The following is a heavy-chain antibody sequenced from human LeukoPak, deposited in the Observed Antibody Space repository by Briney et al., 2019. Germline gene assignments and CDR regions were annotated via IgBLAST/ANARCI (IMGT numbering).Heavy chain of an antibody. Sequence: GGSLRLSCAASGFTFDVHGMSWVRQAPGKGLEWVSGINWNCGSTGYADSVKGRFTISRGNAKNSLYLQMNSLRAEDTALYYCAGGDRNGWYFDYWGQGTLVTVSS. J-gene: IGHJ4*02. CDR2: INWNCGST. D-gene: IGHD6-19*01. V-gene: IGHV3-20*04. CDR1: GFTFDVHG. CDR3: AGGDRNGWYFDY.